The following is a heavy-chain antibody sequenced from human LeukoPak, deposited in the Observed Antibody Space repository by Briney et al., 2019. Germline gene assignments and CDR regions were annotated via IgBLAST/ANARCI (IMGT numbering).Heavy chain of an antibody. CDR1: GYSLTTYW. J-gene: IGHJ4*02. D-gene: IGHD1-26*01. CDR3: ARQAGSVGDY. V-gene: IGHV5-10-1*01. CDR2: IDPSGSYT. Sequence: GESLKISCKGSGYSLTTYWISWVRQMPGKGLEWMGRIDPSGSYTNYSPSFQGHVTISTDKSISTTYLQWSSLKASDTAMYYCARQAGSVGDYWGQGTLVTVSS.